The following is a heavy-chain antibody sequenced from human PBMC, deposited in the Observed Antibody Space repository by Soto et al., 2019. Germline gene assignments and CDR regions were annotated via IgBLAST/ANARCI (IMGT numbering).Heavy chain of an antibody. V-gene: IGHV3-30-3*01. J-gene: IGHJ4*02. CDR2: ISYDGSNK. CDR3: ARQGLAYDFWSGYSLYFDY. CDR1: GFTFSSYA. D-gene: IGHD3-3*01. Sequence: GSLRLACAASGFTFSSYAMHWVRQAPGKGLEWVAVISYDGSNKYYADSVKGRFTISRDNSKNTLYLQMNSLRAEDTAVYYCARQGLAYDFWSGYSLYFDYWGQGTLVTVSS.